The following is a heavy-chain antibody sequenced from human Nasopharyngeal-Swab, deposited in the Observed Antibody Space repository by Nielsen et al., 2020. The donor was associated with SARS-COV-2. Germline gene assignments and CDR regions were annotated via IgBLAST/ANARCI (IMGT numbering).Heavy chain of an antibody. V-gene: IGHV3-30*04. CDR2: ISYDGSNK. CDR1: GFTSSSYA. J-gene: IGHJ6*02. CDR3: ARDPMITFGGVIVISSYYYGMDV. Sequence: GGSLRLSCAASGFTSSSYAMHGVRQAPAKGLEWVAVISYDGSNKYYAASVKGRFTISRDNSKNTLYLQMNSLRAEDTAVYYCARDPMITFGGVIVISSYYYGMDVWGQGTTVTVSS. D-gene: IGHD3-16*02.